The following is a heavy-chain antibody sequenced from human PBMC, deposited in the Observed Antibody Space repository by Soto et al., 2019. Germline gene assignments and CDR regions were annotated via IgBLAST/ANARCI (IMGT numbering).Heavy chain of an antibody. Sequence: QVHLVQSGAEVKKAGSSVKVSCKAPGGTFKNNGISWVRQAPGQGLEWMGGIIPVFGTTNYAQKFQGRVTLTRDTSIATAYLTLTSLTSDDTALYYCAKDLTRQLAYWLDPWGQGTQVTVSS. D-gene: IGHD6-6*01. CDR3: AKDLTRQLAYWLDP. V-gene: IGHV1-69*06. J-gene: IGHJ5*02. CDR1: GGTFKNNG. CDR2: IIPVFGTT.